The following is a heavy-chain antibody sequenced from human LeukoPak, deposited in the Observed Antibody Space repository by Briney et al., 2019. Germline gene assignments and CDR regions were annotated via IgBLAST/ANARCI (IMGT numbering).Heavy chain of an antibody. CDR3: AQAGIAVAGTCFDY. D-gene: IGHD6-19*01. V-gene: IGHV4-39*01. CDR1: GGSISSSSYY. J-gene: IGHJ4*02. CDR2: IYYSGST. Sequence: SETLSLTCTVSGGSISSSSYYWGWIRQPPGKGLEWIGSIYYSGSTYYNPSLKSRFTISVDTSKNQFSLKLSSVTAADTAVYYCAQAGIAVAGTCFDYWGQGTLVTVSS.